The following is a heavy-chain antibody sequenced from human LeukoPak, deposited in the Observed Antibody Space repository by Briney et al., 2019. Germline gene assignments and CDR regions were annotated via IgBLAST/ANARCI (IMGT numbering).Heavy chain of an antibody. Sequence: GGSLRLSCAVSGFTFSDYAMSWVRQAPGKGLEWVSHISGSGGSTYYADSVKGRFTISRDDSKNTLYLQMNSLRAEDTAVYYCAKDVSVHCSGGSCYYYYYMDVWGKGTTVTVSS. CDR1: GFTFSDYA. CDR3: AKDVSVHCSGGSCYYYYYMDV. D-gene: IGHD2-15*01. V-gene: IGHV3-23*01. CDR2: ISGSGGST. J-gene: IGHJ6*03.